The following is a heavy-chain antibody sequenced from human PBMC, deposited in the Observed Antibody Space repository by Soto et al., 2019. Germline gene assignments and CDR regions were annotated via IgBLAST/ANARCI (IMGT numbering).Heavy chain of an antibody. D-gene: IGHD5-12*01. CDR2: IDPSDSYT. CDR1: GYSFTSYW. CDR3: ARQGTSRDGYNYVNYYYGMDV. Sequence: PGESLKISCKGSGYSFTSYWIGWVRQMPGKGLEWMGRIDPSDSYTNYSPSFQGHVTISADKSISTAYLQWSSLKASDTAMYYCARQGTSRDGYNYVNYYYGMDVWGQGTKVTVSS. J-gene: IGHJ6*02. V-gene: IGHV5-10-1*01.